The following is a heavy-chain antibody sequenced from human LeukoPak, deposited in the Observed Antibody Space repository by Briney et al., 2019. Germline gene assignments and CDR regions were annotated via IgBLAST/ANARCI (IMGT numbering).Heavy chain of an antibody. D-gene: IGHD5-12*01. Sequence: SETLSLTCTVSGGSISSSSYYWGWIRQPPGKGLEWIGSIYYSGSTYYNPSLKSRVTISVDTSKNQFSLKLSSVTAADTAVYYCTRRVKVARPFGYWGQGTLVTVSS. J-gene: IGHJ4*02. V-gene: IGHV4-39*01. CDR2: IYYSGST. CDR3: TRRVKVARPFGY. CDR1: GGSISSSSYY.